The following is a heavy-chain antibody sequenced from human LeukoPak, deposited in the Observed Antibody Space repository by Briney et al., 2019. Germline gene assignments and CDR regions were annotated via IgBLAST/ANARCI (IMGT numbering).Heavy chain of an antibody. CDR3: ARASRITIFGVVDNWFDP. Sequence: ASVKVSCKASGYTFTGYYMHWVRQAPGQGLEWMGWINPNSGGTNYAQKFQGRVTMTRDTSISTAYMELSRLRSDDTAVCYCARASRITIFGVVDNWFDPWGQGTLVTVSS. CDR2: INPNSGGT. D-gene: IGHD3-3*01. CDR1: GYTFTGYY. J-gene: IGHJ5*02. V-gene: IGHV1-2*02.